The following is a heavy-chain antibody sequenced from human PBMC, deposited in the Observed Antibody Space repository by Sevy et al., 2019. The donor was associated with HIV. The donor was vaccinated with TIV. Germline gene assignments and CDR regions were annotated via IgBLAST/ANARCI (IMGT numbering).Heavy chain of an antibody. V-gene: IGHV3-7*01. J-gene: IGHJ4*02. CDR1: GFTFSDYW. CDR2: IKQDGSEK. D-gene: IGHD3-22*01. Sequence: GGSLRLSCAASGFTFSDYWMNWVRQAPGKGLEWVANIKQDGSEKYYVDSVKGRFTISRDNAKNSLYLQMNSLRVKDTAVYFCAKLGFYYDSSAYDYFDYWGQGTLVTVSS. CDR3: AKLGFYYDSSAYDYFDY.